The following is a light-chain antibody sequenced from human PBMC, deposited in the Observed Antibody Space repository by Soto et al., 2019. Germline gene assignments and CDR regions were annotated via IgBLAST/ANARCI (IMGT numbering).Light chain of an antibody. J-gene: IGKJ5*01. Sequence: DIQMTQSPSTLSASVGDRVTITCRASQSISSWLAWYQQKPGKAPNLLIYKASSLGSGVPSRFSGSGSGTEFTLTISSLQPDDFATYYCQQYNSYPTFGQGTRLEIK. V-gene: IGKV1-5*03. CDR1: QSISSW. CDR3: QQYNSYPT. CDR2: KAS.